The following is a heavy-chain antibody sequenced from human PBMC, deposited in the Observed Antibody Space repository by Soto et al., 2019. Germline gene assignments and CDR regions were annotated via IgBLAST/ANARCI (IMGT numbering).Heavy chain of an antibody. CDR3: ARFFWEEQWLAPFDY. CDR1: GYTFTSYG. D-gene: IGHD6-19*01. Sequence: ASVKVSCKASGYTFTSYGISWVRQAPGQGLEWMGWISAYNGNTNYAQKLQGRVTMTTDTSTSTAYMELRSLRSDDTAVYYCARFFWEEQWLAPFDYWGQGTLVTVSS. J-gene: IGHJ4*02. CDR2: ISAYNGNT. V-gene: IGHV1-18*01.